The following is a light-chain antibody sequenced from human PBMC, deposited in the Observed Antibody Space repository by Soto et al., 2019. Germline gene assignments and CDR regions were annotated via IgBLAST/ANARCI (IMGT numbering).Light chain of an antibody. CDR2: GNN. J-gene: IGLJ1*01. CDR1: SSNLGAPYD. V-gene: IGLV1-40*01. Sequence: QSVLTQPPSVSGAPGQTVIISCSGSSSNLGAPYDVNWFRQLPGTVPRLLIYGNNNRPSEVPDRFSGSKSGTSASLAITGLPAEDEADYYCHSYDSSLSGYVFGTGTKGTVL. CDR3: HSYDSSLSGYV.